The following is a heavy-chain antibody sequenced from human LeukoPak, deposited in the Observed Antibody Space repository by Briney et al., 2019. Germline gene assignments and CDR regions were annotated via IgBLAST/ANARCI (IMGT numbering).Heavy chain of an antibody. CDR2: ISGRGGST. CDR3: AKDFVRLGETALVGSPY. V-gene: IGHV3-23*01. D-gene: IGHD5-18*01. J-gene: IGHJ4*02. CDR1: GFSFGSYA. Sequence: PGGSLRLSCAASGFSFGSYAMSWVRQAPGKGLEWISTISGRGGSTYYADSVQGRFTISRDNSKDTLYLQMNSLRVEDTAAYYCAKDFVRLGETALVGSPYWGQGTLVTVSS.